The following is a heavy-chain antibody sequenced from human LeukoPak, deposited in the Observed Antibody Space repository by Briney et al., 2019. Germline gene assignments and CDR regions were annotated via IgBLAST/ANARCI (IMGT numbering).Heavy chain of an antibody. V-gene: IGHV4-4*07. CDR2: IYTSGST. D-gene: IGHD6-13*01. CDR3: ARDVVAAPGTWDY. J-gene: IGHJ4*02. CDR1: GDSLSNFY. Sequence: SETLSLTCTVSGDSLSNFYWSWIRQPAGKGLAWIGRIYTSGSTTYNPSLKSRVTMSVATSKNQFSLKLSSVTAADTAVYYCARDVVAAPGTWDYWGQGTLVTVSS.